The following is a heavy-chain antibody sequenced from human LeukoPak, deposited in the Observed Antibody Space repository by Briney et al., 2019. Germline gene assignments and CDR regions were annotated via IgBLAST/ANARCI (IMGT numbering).Heavy chain of an antibody. CDR2: ISYDGSNK. V-gene: IGHV3-30-3*01. D-gene: IGHD6-6*01. J-gene: IGHJ4*02. CDR1: GFTFRSYA. CDR3: ATSSLDY. Sequence: GGSLRLSCAASGFTFRSYAMHWVRQAPGKGLEWVAVISYDGSNKYYADSVKGRFTISRDNSKNTLYLQMNSLRAEDTAVYYCATSSLDYWGQRTLVTVSS.